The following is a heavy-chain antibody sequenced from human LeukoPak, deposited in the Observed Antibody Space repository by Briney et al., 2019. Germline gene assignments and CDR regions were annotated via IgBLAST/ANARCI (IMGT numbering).Heavy chain of an antibody. D-gene: IGHD5/OR15-5a*01. CDR2: IRYDGSNK. CDR3: AKDPTLPTPIYYYCYMDV. V-gene: IGHV3-30*02. Sequence: GGSLRLSCAASGFTFSSCGMHWVRQAPGKGLEWVAFIRYDGSNKYYADSVKGRFTISRDNSKNTLYLQMNSLRAEDTAVYYCAKDPTLPTPIYYYCYMDVWGKGTTVTVSS. J-gene: IGHJ6*03. CDR1: GFTFSSCG.